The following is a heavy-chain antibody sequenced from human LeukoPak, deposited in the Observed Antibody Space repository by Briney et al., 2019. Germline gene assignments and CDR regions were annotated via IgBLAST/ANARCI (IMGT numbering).Heavy chain of an antibody. CDR1: GFTFEDYA. D-gene: IGHD3-16*01. CDR2: ITSGGGNT. CDR3: GHGGGTL. V-gene: IGHV3-23*01. J-gene: IGHJ4*02. Sequence: PGGSLRLSCAASGFTFEDYAMTWVRQAPGKGLEWVSAITSGGGNTHYADSVKGRFTISRDNSKSTVYLQMSSLRAEDTAVYYCGHGGGTLWGQGTLVIVSS.